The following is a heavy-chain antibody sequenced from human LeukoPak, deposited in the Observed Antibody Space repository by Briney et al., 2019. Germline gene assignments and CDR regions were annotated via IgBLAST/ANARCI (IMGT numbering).Heavy chain of an antibody. CDR3: ARGLLSETIEEWLPPPAFDY. D-gene: IGHD3-3*01. CDR2: IFYSGST. J-gene: IGHJ4*02. CDR1: GGSISTGNYY. V-gene: IGHV4-39*07. Sequence: SETLSLTCTVSGGSISTGNYYWGWVRQPPGKGLEWIGNIFYSGSTYYSPSLKSRVTISLDTSRNQFSLKLSSVTAADTAVYYCARGLLSETIEEWLPPPAFDYWGQGTLVTVSS.